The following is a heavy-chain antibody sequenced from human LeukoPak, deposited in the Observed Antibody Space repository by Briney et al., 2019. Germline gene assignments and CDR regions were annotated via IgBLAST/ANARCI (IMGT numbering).Heavy chain of an antibody. D-gene: IGHD1-26*01. J-gene: IGHJ3*01. Sequence: GGSLRLSCAASGFTFSSYSMNWLRQAPGKGLEWLSYITSDSDTIQYADSVKGRFTISRDNAKNSLYLQMNNLRAEDTAVYYCARDPSGTYSYHTFSFWGQGTMVTVSS. CDR2: ITSDSDTI. CDR1: GFTFSSYS. V-gene: IGHV3-48*04. CDR3: ARDPSGTYSYHTFSF.